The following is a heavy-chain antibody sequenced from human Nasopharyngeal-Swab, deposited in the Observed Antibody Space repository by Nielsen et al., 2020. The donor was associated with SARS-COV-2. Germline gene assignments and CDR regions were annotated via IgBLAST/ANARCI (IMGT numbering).Heavy chain of an antibody. J-gene: IGHJ4*02. Sequence: GGSLRLSCAASGFTFSSYSMNWVRQAPGKGLEWVSSISSSSSYIYYADSVKGRFTISRDNAKNSLYLQMNSLRAEDTAVYYCARDQIPSYYCDSSGPNQIDYWGQGTLVTVSS. V-gene: IGHV3-21*01. CDR2: ISSSSSYI. D-gene: IGHD3-22*01. CDR1: GFTFSSYS. CDR3: ARDQIPSYYCDSSGPNQIDY.